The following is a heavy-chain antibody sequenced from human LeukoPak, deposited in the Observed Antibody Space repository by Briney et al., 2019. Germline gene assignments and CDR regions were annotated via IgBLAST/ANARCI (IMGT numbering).Heavy chain of an antibody. J-gene: IGHJ4*02. Sequence: ASVKVSCKASGYTFTSYDINWVRQATGQGLEWMGWMNPNSGNTNYAQKLQGRVTMTTDTSTSTAYMELRSLRSDDTAVYYCARDNPLIAAAGTYWGQGTLVTVSS. CDR3: ARDNPLIAAAGTY. CDR1: GYTFTSYD. V-gene: IGHV1-18*01. D-gene: IGHD6-13*01. CDR2: MNPNSGNT.